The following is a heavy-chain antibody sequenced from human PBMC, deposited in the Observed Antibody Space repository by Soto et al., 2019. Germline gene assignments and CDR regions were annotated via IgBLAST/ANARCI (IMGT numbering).Heavy chain of an antibody. J-gene: IGHJ5*02. CDR2: IYYSGST. CDR1: GGSISSYY. D-gene: IGHD3-22*01. Sequence: PSETLSLTCTVSGGSISSYYWSWIRQPPGKGLEWIGYIYYSGSTNYNPSLKSRVTISVDTSKNQFSLKLSSVTAADTAVYYCARVVVTYPKGRQLNNWFDPWGQGTLVTVS. CDR3: ARVVVTYPKGRQLNNWFDP. V-gene: IGHV4-59*01.